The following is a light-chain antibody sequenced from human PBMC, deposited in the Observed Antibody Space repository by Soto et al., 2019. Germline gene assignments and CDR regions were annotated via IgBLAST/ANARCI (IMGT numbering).Light chain of an antibody. CDR1: QSATNSF. CDR2: GAS. Sequence: EIALTQLPATLSLSPGERATLSCRASQSATNSFLAWYQQKHGQAPRLLIYGASRRATGIPDRFTGSGSGTDLTITISRLEPEDGEVYYGQQYVSSPWAFGQGTKVDIK. J-gene: IGKJ1*01. V-gene: IGKV3-20*01. CDR3: QQYVSSPWA.